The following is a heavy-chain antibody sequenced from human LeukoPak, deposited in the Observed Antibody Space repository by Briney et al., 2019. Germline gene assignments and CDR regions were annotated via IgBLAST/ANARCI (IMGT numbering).Heavy chain of an antibody. Sequence: GGSLRLSCAASGFTFSYFYMTWIRQAPGKGLEWVSYISSSGSTIYYADSVKGRFTISRDNAKNSLYLQMNSLRAEDTAVYYCARDLMVRGVIVDYYMDVWGKGTTVTVSS. J-gene: IGHJ6*03. V-gene: IGHV3-11*04. CDR3: ARDLMVRGVIVDYYMDV. D-gene: IGHD3-10*01. CDR1: GFTFSYFY. CDR2: ISSSGSTI.